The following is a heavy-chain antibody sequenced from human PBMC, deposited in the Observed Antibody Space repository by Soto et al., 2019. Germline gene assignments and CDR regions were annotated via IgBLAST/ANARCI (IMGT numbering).Heavy chain of an antibody. CDR2: INHSGST. J-gene: IGHJ5*02. V-gene: IGHV4-34*01. CDR1: GGSFSGYY. D-gene: IGHD2-21*01. Sequence: SETLSLTCAVYGGSFSGYYWSWIRQPPGKGLEWIGEINHSGSTNYNPSLKSRVTVSVDTSKNQFSLKLSSVTAADTAVYYCARGRIVVETTPYYWFDPRGQGTLVTVSS. CDR3: ARGRIVVETTPYYWFDP.